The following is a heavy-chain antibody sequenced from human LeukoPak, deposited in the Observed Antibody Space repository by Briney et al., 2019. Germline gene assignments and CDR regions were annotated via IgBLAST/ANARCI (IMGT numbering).Heavy chain of an antibody. J-gene: IGHJ3*02. CDR2: ISGSGGST. Sequence: GGSLRLSCAASGFSFSNFAMTWVRQAPGKGLEWVSTISGSGGSTYYADSVKGRFTISRDNSKNTLYLQMNSLRAEDTAVYYCAKFSYQLLPDAFDIWGQGTMVTVSS. CDR3: AKFSYQLLPDAFDI. CDR1: GFSFSNFA. D-gene: IGHD2-2*01. V-gene: IGHV3-23*01.